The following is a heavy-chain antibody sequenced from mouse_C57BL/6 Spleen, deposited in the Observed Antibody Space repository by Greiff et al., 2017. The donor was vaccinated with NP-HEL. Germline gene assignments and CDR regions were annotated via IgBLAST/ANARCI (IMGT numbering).Heavy chain of an antibody. D-gene: IGHD2-10*01. V-gene: IGHV1-26*01. J-gene: IGHJ4*01. CDR3: ARSALLCHGAMDY. CDR1: GYTFTDYY. CDR2: INPNNGGT. Sequence: EVQLQQSGPELVKPGASVKISCKASGYTFTDYYMNWVKQSHGKSLEWIGDINPNNGGTSYNQKFKGKATLTVDKSSSTAYMELRSLTSEDSAVYYCARSALLCHGAMDYWGQGTSVTVSS.